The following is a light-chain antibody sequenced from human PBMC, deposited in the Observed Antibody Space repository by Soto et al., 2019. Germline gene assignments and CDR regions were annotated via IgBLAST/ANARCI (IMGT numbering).Light chain of an antibody. CDR1: QSISNY. J-gene: IGKJ1*01. Sequence: DIQMTQSPSSLSASVGDRVTITGRASQSISNYLNWYQRKPGKAPKVLIYAASNLQSGVPSRFSGSGSGTEFTLTISSLQPDDFATYYCQQYNSYSQTFGQGTKVDI. V-gene: IGKV1-39*01. CDR2: AAS. CDR3: QQYNSYSQT.